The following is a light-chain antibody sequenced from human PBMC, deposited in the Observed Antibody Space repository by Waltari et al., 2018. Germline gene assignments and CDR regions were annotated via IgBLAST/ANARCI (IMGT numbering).Light chain of an antibody. CDR1: KGISNF. Sequence: DIQMTQSPSSLSASVGDRVTITCRASKGISNFLAWYQQKSGKVPKLLIYAASTLQSGVPSRFSGSGSVTYFTLTISSLQPEDVATYYCQKYNGAPWTFGQGTKVEIK. CDR3: QKYNGAPWT. CDR2: AAS. V-gene: IGKV1-27*01. J-gene: IGKJ1*01.